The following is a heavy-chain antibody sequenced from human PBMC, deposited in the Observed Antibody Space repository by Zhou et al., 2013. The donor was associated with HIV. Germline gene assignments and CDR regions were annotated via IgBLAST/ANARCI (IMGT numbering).Heavy chain of an antibody. CDR1: GGTFSSYA. CDR2: IIPIFGTA. V-gene: IGHV1-69*05. J-gene: IGHJ6*03. CDR3: ARAKKGSVAGYYYYYMDV. Sequence: QVQLEQSGAEVKKPGSSVKVSCKASGGTFSSYAISWVRQAPGQGLEWMGGIIPIFGTANYAQKFQGRVTITTDESTSTAYMELSSLRSEDTAVYYCARAKKGSVAGYYYYYMDVWGQGTTVSVSS. D-gene: IGHD6-19*01.